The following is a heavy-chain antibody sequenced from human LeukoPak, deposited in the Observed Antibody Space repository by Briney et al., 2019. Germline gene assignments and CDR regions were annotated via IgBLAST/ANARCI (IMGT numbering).Heavy chain of an antibody. D-gene: IGHD2-2*01. V-gene: IGHV4-4*07. CDR3: ARDRTYQLRHDVRDSGWFDP. J-gene: IGHJ5*02. CDR2: IYTSGST. CDR1: GGSISSYY. Sequence: SETLSLTCTVSGGSISSYYWSWIRQPAGKGLGWIGRIYTSGSTNYNPSLKSRVTMSVDTSKNQFSLKLSSVTAADTAVYYCARDRTYQLRHDVRDSGWFDPWGQGTLVTVSS.